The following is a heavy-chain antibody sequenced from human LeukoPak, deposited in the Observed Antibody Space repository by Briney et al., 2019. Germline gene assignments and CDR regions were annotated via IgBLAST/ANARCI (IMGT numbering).Heavy chain of an antibody. CDR1: GFTVSSNY. D-gene: IGHD1-26*01. CDR2: IYSGGST. Sequence: PGGSLRLSCAASGFTVSSNYMSWVRQAPGKGLKWVSVIYSGGSTYYADSVKGRFTISRDNSKNTLFLQMNSLRAEDTAVYYCAREEPRYSGSYHYWGQGTLVTVSS. V-gene: IGHV3-53*01. J-gene: IGHJ4*02. CDR3: AREEPRYSGSYHY.